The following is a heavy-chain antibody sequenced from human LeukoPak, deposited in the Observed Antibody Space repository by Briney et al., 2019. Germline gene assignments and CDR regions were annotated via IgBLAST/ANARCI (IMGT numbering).Heavy chain of an antibody. J-gene: IGHJ4*02. CDR2: IVVGSGNT. CDR1: GFTFTSSA. V-gene: IGHV1-58*02. CDR3: AAMVRGVIIRHY. Sequence: GASAKVSCKASGFTFTSSAMQWVRQARGQRLEWIGWIVVGSGNTNYAQKFQERVTITRDMSTSTAYMELSSLRSEDTAVYYCAAMVRGVIIRHYWGQGTLVTVSS. D-gene: IGHD3-10*01.